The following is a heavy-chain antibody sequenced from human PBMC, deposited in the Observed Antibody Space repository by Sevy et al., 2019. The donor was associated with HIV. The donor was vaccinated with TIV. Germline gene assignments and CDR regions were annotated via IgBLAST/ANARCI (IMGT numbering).Heavy chain of an antibody. V-gene: IGHV3-15*01. J-gene: IGHJ6*02. CDR3: ATDPIIVLLVTDGMDV. D-gene: IGHD2-8*01. CDR2: IKSRPDGGTT. CDR1: GFTFTYAW. Sequence: GGSLRLSCAASGFTFTYAWMSWVRQAPGKGLQWVGRIKSRPDGGTTDYAVSVKGRFTISRDDSKNTLYLQMNSLKAEDSAVYYCATDPIIVLLVTDGMDVWGQWTTVTVSS.